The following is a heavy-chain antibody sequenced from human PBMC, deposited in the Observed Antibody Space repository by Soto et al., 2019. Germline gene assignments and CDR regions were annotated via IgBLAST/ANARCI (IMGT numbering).Heavy chain of an antibody. Sequence: GASVKVSCKASGYTFTSYGISWVRQAPGQGLEWMGWISAYNGSTNYAQKLQGRVTMTTDTSTSTAYMELRSLRSDDTAVYYCARSSDYDILTGTNSVFDIWGQGTMVTVSS. CDR1: GYTFTSYG. CDR3: ARSSDYDILTGTNSVFDI. V-gene: IGHV1-18*01. D-gene: IGHD3-9*01. J-gene: IGHJ3*02. CDR2: ISAYNGST.